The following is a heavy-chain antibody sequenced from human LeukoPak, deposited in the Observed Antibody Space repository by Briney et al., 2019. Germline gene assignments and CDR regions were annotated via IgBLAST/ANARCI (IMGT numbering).Heavy chain of an antibody. CDR3: APSTGLYYFDY. Sequence: GASVKVSCKTSGYTFSTYYMHWVRQAPGQGLEWLGIIHPTDGSTSYTQKIRGRVTITADTSTNTAYMELSSLRSEDTAVYYCAPSTGLYYFDYWGQGTLVTVSS. CDR1: GYTFSTYY. V-gene: IGHV1-46*01. CDR2: IHPTDGST. J-gene: IGHJ4*02. D-gene: IGHD1-14*01.